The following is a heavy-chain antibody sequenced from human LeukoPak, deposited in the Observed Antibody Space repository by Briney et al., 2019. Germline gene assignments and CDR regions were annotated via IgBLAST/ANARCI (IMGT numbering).Heavy chain of an antibody. Sequence: PGGSLRLSGAASGFTFSSYAMSWVRQAPGKGLEWVSAISGSGGSTYYADSVKGRFTISRDNSKNTLYLQMNSLRAEDTAVYYCAKDTPDTAIHHGYYYYYGMDVWGQGTTVTVSS. CDR3: AKDTPDTAIHHGYYYYYGMDV. D-gene: IGHD5-18*01. V-gene: IGHV3-23*01. CDR1: GFTFSSYA. CDR2: ISGSGGST. J-gene: IGHJ6*02.